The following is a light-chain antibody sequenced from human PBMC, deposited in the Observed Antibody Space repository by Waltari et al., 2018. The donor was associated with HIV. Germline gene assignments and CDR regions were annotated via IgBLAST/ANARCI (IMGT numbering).Light chain of an antibody. V-gene: IGLV3-25*03. CDR1: TLSQEY. J-gene: IGLJ2*01. CDR2: RDK. CDR3: LSSDSRGVHKF. Sequence: SYGLTQPPSVSVSPGQTARITCSGDTLSQEYGYWYQQKPGQAPVLLIYRDKERYSGIPKRFSGSSSGTTVTLAISGVQAEDEADYYCLSSDSRGVHKFFGGGTKLTVL.